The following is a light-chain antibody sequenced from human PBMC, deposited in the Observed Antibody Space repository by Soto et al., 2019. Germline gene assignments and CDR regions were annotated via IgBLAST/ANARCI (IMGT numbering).Light chain of an antibody. CDR3: HQYNNWPPLT. CDR2: GAS. V-gene: IGKV3-15*01. CDR1: QSVSSN. Sequence: EIVMTQSAATLSVSPGERATLSCRASQSVSSNLAWYQQKPGQAPRLLIYGASTRATGIPASFSGSVFGTQISLSISCLQSLHFSVYNCHQYNNWPPLTFGGGTKVEIK. J-gene: IGKJ4*01.